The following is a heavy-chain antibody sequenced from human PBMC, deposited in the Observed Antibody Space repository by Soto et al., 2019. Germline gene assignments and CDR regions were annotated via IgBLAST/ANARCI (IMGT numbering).Heavy chain of an antibody. Sequence: QVQLVQSGAEVKKPGSLVKVSCKASGNTLSSYAFTWLRQAPGKGFEMMGTIIPILRTTEYEQKFQGRVTITADESTTTVYMELSGLTSGDTGIYFCARGYQPIPPLDFWGQGTLVTVSS. D-gene: IGHD2-15*01. CDR2: IIPILRTT. CDR1: GNTLSSYA. J-gene: IGHJ4*02. CDR3: ARGYQPIPPLDF. V-gene: IGHV1-69*11.